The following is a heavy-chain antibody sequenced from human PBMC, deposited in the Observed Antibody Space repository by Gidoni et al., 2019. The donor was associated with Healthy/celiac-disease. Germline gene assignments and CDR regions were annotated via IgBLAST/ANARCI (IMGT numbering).Heavy chain of an antibody. D-gene: IGHD6-13*01. CDR1: GFHFSYYY. Sequence: QVQLVESGGGLVKPGGSLRLSCAASGFHFSYYYISWIRQAPGTGLEWFSYISSSGSTIYYADSVKGRFTISRDNAKNSLYLQMNSLRAEDTAVYYCARDSIAAAVHYYYGMDVWGQGTTVTVSS. CDR2: ISSSGSTI. J-gene: IGHJ6*02. V-gene: IGHV3-11*01. CDR3: ARDSIAAAVHYYYGMDV.